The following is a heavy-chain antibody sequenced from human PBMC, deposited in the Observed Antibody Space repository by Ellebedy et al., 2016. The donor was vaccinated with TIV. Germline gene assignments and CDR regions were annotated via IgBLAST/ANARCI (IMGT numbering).Heavy chain of an antibody. CDR3: ARQNPAYSSGQVSPIDH. V-gene: IGHV3-21*01. J-gene: IGHJ4*02. CDR1: GFTFSSYS. Sequence: GESLKISCVVSGFTFSSYSMGWVRQAPGKGLEWVSSIDSTSTYIYYADSLRGRLTISRDNAKDSLYLQMNSLRAEDTAVYYCARQNPAYSSGQVSPIDHWGQGALVTVSS. CDR2: IDSTSTYI. D-gene: IGHD6-19*01.